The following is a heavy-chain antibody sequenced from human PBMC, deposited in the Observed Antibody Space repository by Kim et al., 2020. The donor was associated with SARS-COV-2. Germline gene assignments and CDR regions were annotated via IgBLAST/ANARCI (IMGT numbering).Heavy chain of an antibody. CDR3: AREGEGDGYNFDYYYYGMDV. D-gene: IGHD5-12*01. V-gene: IGHV1-3*01. CDR1: GYTFTTYT. CDR2: INGGNGNT. J-gene: IGHJ6*02. Sequence: ASVKVSCKASGYTFTTYTMHWVRQAPGQRLEWMGWINGGNGNTKYSQKFQGRVTITRDTSASTAYMELSSLRSEDTAVYYCAREGEGDGYNFDYYYYGMDVWGQGTTVTVSS.